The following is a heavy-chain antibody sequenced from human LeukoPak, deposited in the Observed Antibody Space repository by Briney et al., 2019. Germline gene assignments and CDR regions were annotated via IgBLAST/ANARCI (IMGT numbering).Heavy chain of an antibody. D-gene: IGHD2-15*01. Sequence: GGSLRLSCEASGFTFSNYGMSWVRQAPGKGLEWVSAITASSSSTHDADSVQGRFTISRDNFKNTLYLQMNSLRPEDTAIYSCAKSGLNRFDYWGQGTWSSSPQ. CDR3: AKSGLNRFDY. CDR2: ITASSSST. J-gene: IGHJ4*02. CDR1: GFTFSNYG. V-gene: IGHV3-23*01.